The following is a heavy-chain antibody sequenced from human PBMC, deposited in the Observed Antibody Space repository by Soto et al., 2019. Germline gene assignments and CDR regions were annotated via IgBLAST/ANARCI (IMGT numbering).Heavy chain of an antibody. Sequence: QERLVQSGAEVRKPGSSVKVSCKVTGGTSTRYAINWVRQAPGQGLEWMGGIVPMFGTSKYAQKFQGRVTITADTSTNIAYMELRSLRSEDXXXXXXXXGSEYDFWSGYLWGQGTLV. V-gene: IGHV1-69*06. CDR3: XXGSEYDFWSGYL. D-gene: IGHD3-3*01. CDR1: GGTSTRYA. CDR2: IVPMFGTS. J-gene: IGHJ4*02.